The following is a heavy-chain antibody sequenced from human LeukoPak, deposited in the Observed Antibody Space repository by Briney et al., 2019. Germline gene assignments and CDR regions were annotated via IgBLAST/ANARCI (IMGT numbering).Heavy chain of an antibody. D-gene: IGHD3-3*01. V-gene: IGHV4-38-2*02. CDR1: GYSITSGYY. Sequence: PSETLSLTCTVSGYSITSGYYWGWIRQPPGRGLEWIGEINHSGSTDYNPSLKSRVTISVDTSKKQFSLKLSSVIAADTAVYYCARRGGLTVFGVVMEYYFDYWGQGTLVTVSS. J-gene: IGHJ4*02. CDR3: ARRGGLTVFGVVMEYYFDY. CDR2: INHSGST.